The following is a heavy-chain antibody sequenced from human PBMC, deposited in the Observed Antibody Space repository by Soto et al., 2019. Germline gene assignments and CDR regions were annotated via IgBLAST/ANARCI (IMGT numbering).Heavy chain of an antibody. CDR2: INPHGGST. CDR3: ARSSGGNFGIIIEGSNWFDP. D-gene: IGHD3-3*01. CDR1: GDTFTSYY. Sequence: ASVKVSCKAPGDTFTSYYLNWVRQAPGQGLEWMGVINPHGGSTKYTQKFQGRITMTRDTSRSTVYMELSSLRSDDTAIYYCARSSGGNFGIIIEGSNWFDPWGQGTLVTVSS. J-gene: IGHJ5*02. V-gene: IGHV1-46*01.